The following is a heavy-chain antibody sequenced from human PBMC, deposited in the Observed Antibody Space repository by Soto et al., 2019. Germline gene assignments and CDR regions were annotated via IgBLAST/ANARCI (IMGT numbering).Heavy chain of an antibody. CDR2: INPHGGST. CDR3: ARSSGGNFGIIIEGSNWFDP. D-gene: IGHD3-3*01. CDR1: GDTFTSYY. Sequence: ASVKVSCKAPGDTFTSYYLNWVRQAPGQGLEWMGVINPHGGSTKYTQKFQGRITMTRDTSRSTVYMELSSLRSDDTAIYYCARSSGGNFGIIIEGSNWFDPWGQGTLVTVSS. J-gene: IGHJ5*02. V-gene: IGHV1-46*01.